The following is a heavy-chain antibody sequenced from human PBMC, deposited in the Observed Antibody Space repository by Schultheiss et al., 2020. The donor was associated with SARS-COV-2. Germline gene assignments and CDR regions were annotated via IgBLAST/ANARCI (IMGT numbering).Heavy chain of an antibody. J-gene: IGHJ5*02. D-gene: IGHD3-3*01. Sequence: GGSLRLSCAASGFTFSSYGMHWVRQAPGKGLEWVSGISWNSGSIGYADSVKGRFTISRDNAKNSLYLQMNSLRAEDTALYYCAKGRNFGVVISPFDPWGQGTLVTVSS. V-gene: IGHV3-9*01. CDR3: AKGRNFGVVISPFDP. CDR2: ISWNSGSI. CDR1: GFTFSSYG.